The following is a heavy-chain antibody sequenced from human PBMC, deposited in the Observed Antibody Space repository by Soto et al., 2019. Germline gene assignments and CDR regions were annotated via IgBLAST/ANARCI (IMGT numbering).Heavy chain of an antibody. V-gene: IGHV1-8*01. Sequence: QVQLVQSGAEVKKAGASVKVSCKASGYTFTNFHINWVRQATGQGLEWMGWMNPNSGKTGIAEKFQGRVTMTRDTSVSTAYIELSRLKSEDTAGYYCASDLGSHAYGSGLWGQGTRVT. CDR3: ASDLGSHAYGSGL. CDR1: GYTFTNFH. CDR2: MNPNSGKT. J-gene: IGHJ4*02. D-gene: IGHD3-10*01.